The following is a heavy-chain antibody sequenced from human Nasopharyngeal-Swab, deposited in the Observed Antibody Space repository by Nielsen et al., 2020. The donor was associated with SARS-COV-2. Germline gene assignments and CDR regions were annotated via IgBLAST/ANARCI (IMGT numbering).Heavy chain of an antibody. CDR2: IYYSGST. CDR3: ARARLRFYYYYYMDV. Sequence: WIRQPPGKGLEWIGYIYYSGSTNYNPSLKGRVTISVDTSKNQFSLKLSSVTAADTAVYYCARARLRFYYYYYMDVWGKGTTVTVSS. J-gene: IGHJ6*03. D-gene: IGHD5-12*01. V-gene: IGHV4-59*01.